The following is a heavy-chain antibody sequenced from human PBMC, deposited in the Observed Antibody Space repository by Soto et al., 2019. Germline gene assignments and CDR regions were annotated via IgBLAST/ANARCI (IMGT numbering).Heavy chain of an antibody. Sequence: GGSLRLSCAASGFTFSDYYMSWIRQAPGKGLEWVSYISSSGSTIYYADSVKGRFTISRDNAKNSLYLQMNSLRAEDTAVYYCARQVRFLEWLSLQYYMDVWGKGTTVTVSS. J-gene: IGHJ6*03. V-gene: IGHV3-11*01. CDR2: ISSSGSTI. CDR1: GFTFSDYY. CDR3: ARQVRFLEWLSLQYYMDV. D-gene: IGHD3-3*01.